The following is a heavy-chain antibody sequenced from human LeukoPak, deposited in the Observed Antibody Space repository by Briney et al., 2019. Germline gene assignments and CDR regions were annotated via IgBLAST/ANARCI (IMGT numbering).Heavy chain of an antibody. CDR3: AIGWGYSYGYPADY. D-gene: IGHD5-18*01. V-gene: IGHV3-53*01. CDR2: IYSGGST. CDR1: GFTVSSNY. Sequence: PGGSLRLSCAASGFTVSSNYMSWVRQAPGKGLEWVSVIYSGGSTYYADSVKGRFTISRDNSKNTLYLQMNSLRAEDTAVYYCAIGWGYSYGYPADYWGQGTLVTVSS. J-gene: IGHJ4*02.